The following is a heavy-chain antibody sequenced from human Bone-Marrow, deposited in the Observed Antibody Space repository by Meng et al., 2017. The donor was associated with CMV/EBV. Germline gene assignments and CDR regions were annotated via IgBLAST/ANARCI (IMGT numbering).Heavy chain of an antibody. CDR3: ARGGGLRYFDWLLPDY. CDR2: ISYDGSNK. D-gene: IGHD3-9*01. V-gene: IGHV3-30*04. CDR1: GFTFSSYA. J-gene: IGHJ4*02. Sequence: GESLKISCAASGFTFSSYAMHWVRQAPGKGLEWVAVISYDGSNKYYADSVKGRFTISRDNSKNTLYLQMNSLRAEDTAVYYCARGGGLRYFDWLLPDYWGQRTLVTVSS.